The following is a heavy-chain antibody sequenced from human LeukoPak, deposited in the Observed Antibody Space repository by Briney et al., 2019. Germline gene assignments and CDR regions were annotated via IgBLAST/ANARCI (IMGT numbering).Heavy chain of an antibody. V-gene: IGHV1-69*05. D-gene: IGHD5-18*01. CDR3: ARESDVDTAMVWGYYFDY. CDR2: IIPIFGTA. J-gene: IGHJ4*02. CDR1: GYTFTSYD. Sequence: SVKVSCKASGYTFTSYDINWVRQAPGQGLEWMGRIIPIFGTANYAQKFQGRVTITTDESTSTAYMELSSLRSEDTAVYYCARESDVDTAMVWGYYFDYWGQGTLVTVSS.